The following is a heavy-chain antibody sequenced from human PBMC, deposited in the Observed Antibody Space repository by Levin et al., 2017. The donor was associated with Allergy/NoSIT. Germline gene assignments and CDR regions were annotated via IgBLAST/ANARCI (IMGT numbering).Heavy chain of an antibody. Sequence: ASVKVSCKASGYTFTSFGISWVRQAPGQGLEFMGWISTYNTNTNYAQSLQGRVTMTTDTSTSTAYLELRSLRSDDTAVYYCARERDYGVFFDYWGQGTLVTVSS. CDR2: ISTYNTNT. CDR1: GYTFTSFG. J-gene: IGHJ4*02. D-gene: IGHD4-17*01. V-gene: IGHV1-18*01. CDR3: ARERDYGVFFDY.